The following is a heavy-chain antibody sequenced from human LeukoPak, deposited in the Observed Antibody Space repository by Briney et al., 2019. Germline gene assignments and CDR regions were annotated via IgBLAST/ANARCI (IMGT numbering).Heavy chain of an antibody. Sequence: GGSLRLSCAASGFTFRSYAMSWVRQAPGKGLEWVSGVSGSGGGTYYADSVKGRFTISRDNSKNTLYLQMNSLRAEDTALYYCAKDQDQKSSGSDVFDIWGQGTMATVSS. J-gene: IGHJ3*02. CDR2: VSGSGGGT. V-gene: IGHV3-23*01. CDR1: GFTFRSYA. D-gene: IGHD3-22*01. CDR3: AKDQDQKSSGSDVFDI.